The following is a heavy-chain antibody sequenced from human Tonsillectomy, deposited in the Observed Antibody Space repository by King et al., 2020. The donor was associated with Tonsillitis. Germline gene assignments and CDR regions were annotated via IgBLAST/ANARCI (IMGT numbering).Heavy chain of an antibody. CDR2: ISWDAGST. CDR3: AKEGGMATLNGDFDY. J-gene: IGHJ4*02. CDR1: GFTFDDYT. D-gene: IGHD5-24*01. V-gene: IGHV3-43*01. Sequence: VQLVESGGVVVQPGGSLRLSCAASGFTFDDYTMHWVRQAPGKGLEWVSLISWDAGSTYYTDSVKGGFTMSRDNSKNSLYLQMNSLRSEDTALYYCAKEGGMATLNGDFDYWGQGTLVTVSS.